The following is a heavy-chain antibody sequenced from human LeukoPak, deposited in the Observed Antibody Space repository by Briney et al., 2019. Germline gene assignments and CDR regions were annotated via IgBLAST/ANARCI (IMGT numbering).Heavy chain of an antibody. CDR3: ARRVGRWFGERAYYYNYMDV. Sequence: SETLSLTCTVSGGSISSSSYYWGWIRQPPGKGLEWIGSIYYSGSTYYNPSLKSRVTISVDTSKNQFSLKLSSVTAADTAVYYCARRVGRWFGERAYYYNYMDVWDKGTTVTISS. CDR1: GGSISSSSYY. V-gene: IGHV4-39*01. CDR2: IYYSGST. D-gene: IGHD3-10*01. J-gene: IGHJ6*03.